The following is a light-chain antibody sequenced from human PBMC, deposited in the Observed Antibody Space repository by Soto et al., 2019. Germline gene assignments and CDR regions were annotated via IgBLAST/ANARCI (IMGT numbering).Light chain of an antibody. CDR3: QQYGNSPLWT. J-gene: IGKJ1*01. CDR2: GAS. V-gene: IGKV3-20*01. CDR1: QSVSSSY. Sequence: EIVLTQSPGTLSLSPGERATLSCRASQSVSSSYLAWYQQKPGQAPRLLIYGASTRATGIPDRFSGGGSGTDFTLTITRLEPEDFVVYYCQQYGNSPLWTFGQGTKVEIK.